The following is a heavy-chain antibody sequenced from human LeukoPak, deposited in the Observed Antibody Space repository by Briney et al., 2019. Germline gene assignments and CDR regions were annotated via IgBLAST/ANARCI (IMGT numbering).Heavy chain of an antibody. V-gene: IGHV1-69*13. J-gene: IGHJ5*02. CDR2: IIPIFGTA. CDR1: GGTFSSYA. Sequence: GASVKVSSKASGGTFSSYAISWVRQAPGQGLEWMGGIIPIFGTANYAQKFQGRVTITADESTSTAYMELSSLRSEDTAVYYCASGPYSSSWKWFDPWGQGTLVTVSS. CDR3: ASGPYSSSWKWFDP. D-gene: IGHD6-13*01.